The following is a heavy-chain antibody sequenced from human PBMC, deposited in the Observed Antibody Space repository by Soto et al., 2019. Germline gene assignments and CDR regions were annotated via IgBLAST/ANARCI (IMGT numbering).Heavy chain of an antibody. CDR2: ISYDGSNK. Sequence: GGSLRLSCAASGFTFSSYGMHWVRQAPGKGLEWVAVISYDGSNKYYADSVKGRFTISRDNSKNTLYLQMNSLRAEDTAVYYCARGAGLEYCSGGSCPHYYYYGMDVWGQGTTVTVSS. J-gene: IGHJ6*02. CDR3: ARGAGLEYCSGGSCPHYYYYGMDV. D-gene: IGHD2-15*01. V-gene: IGHV3-30*03. CDR1: GFTFSSYG.